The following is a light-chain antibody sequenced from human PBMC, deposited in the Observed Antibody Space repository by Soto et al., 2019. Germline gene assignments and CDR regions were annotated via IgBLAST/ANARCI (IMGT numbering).Light chain of an antibody. CDR2: GAS. V-gene: IGKV3-15*01. CDR3: QQYNNWPRT. CDR1: QSVSRN. Sequence: EIVMTQSPATLSVSPGERATLSCRASQSVSRNLAWYQQKPGQAPRLLINGASTGATGIPARFSGSGSGTEFTLTISSLQSEDFAVYYCQQYNNWPRTFGQGTKVDIK. J-gene: IGKJ1*01.